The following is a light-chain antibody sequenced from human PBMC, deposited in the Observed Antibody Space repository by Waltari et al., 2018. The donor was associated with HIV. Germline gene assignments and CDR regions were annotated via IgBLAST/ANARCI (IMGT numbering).Light chain of an antibody. Sequence: EIVLTQSPGTLSLSPGERVTLSCRASQSVSNNFLAWYKHKPGQAPRLLIYGASSRASGIPDRFSGSGSGTDFTLTISRLEPEDFALYYCQQYGASVTFGQGTKLAI. CDR2: GAS. CDR1: QSVSNNF. J-gene: IGKJ2*01. CDR3: QQYGASVT. V-gene: IGKV3-20*01.